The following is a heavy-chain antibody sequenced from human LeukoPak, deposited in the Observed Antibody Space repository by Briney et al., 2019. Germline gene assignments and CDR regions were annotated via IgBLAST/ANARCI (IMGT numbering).Heavy chain of an antibody. V-gene: IGHV3-23*01. CDR3: ARCVAD. J-gene: IGHJ4*02. CDR1: GFTFKITA. CDR2: ISGNGINT. Sequence: GGSLRLSCATSGFTFKITAMTRVRQTQGKGLEWVAIISGNGINTYYADSVKDRFTISRHDSKNTRSLQMNSRRVDHTAISYGARCVADWGQGTLVTVAS.